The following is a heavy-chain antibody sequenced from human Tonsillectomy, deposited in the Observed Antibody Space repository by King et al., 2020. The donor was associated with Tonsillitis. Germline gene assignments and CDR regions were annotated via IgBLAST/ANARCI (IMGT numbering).Heavy chain of an antibody. CDR2: ISYDGSNE. J-gene: IGHJ6*02. CDR1: GFTFSMYA. Sequence: VQLVESGGGVVQPGRSLRLSCASSGFTFSMYAMHWVRQAPGKGLEWVAVISYDGSNEYYADSVKGRFTISRDNSKNTLYLQMNSLRPEDTAVYYCARDSYGLDVWGQGTTVTVSS. D-gene: IGHD3-16*01. CDR3: ARDSYGLDV. V-gene: IGHV3-30-3*01.